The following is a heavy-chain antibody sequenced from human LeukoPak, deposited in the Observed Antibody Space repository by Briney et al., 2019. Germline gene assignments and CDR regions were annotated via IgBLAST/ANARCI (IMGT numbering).Heavy chain of an antibody. Sequence: ASVTVSCKACGYTFTTQGISWVRQAPGQGLEWMGWINPYNGDTNYAQKFQGRVTMTTDTSTSTAYMELRSLRSDDTAVLYCVRAPVWCTGGICYFDYWGQGTLVTVSS. CDR2: INPYNGDT. V-gene: IGHV1-18*01. CDR3: VRAPVWCTGGICYFDY. J-gene: IGHJ4*02. D-gene: IGHD2-8*02. CDR1: GYTFTTQG.